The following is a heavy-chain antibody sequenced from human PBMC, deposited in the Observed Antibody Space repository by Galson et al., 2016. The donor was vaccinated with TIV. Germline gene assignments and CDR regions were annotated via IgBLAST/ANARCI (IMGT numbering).Heavy chain of an antibody. Sequence: CVISGDSVSSNSAAWNWLRRSPSRGLEWLGRTFYRSKWYNDYAPSVKSRITINPDTSKNQFSLQLNSVTPEDTAVYYCARATPSVFGIIMTLDSWGQGTLVTVSS. D-gene: IGHD3-16*01. CDR2: TFYRSKWYN. V-gene: IGHV6-1*01. J-gene: IGHJ4*02. CDR1: GDSVSSNSAA. CDR3: ARATPSVFGIIMTLDS.